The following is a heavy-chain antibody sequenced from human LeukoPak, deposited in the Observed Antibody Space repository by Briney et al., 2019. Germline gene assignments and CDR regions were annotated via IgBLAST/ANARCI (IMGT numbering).Heavy chain of an antibody. V-gene: IGHV3-7*03. J-gene: IGHJ4*01. Sequence: PGGSLRLSCAASGFTLSNHWMTWVRQAPGKGLECVAIIKQDGSEKYYVDSVKGRFTISRDTSKNTVSLQMTSLRADDTAVYYCAGGGPYPDTSGHHGDYWGQGTLGTGPS. CDR2: IKQDGSEK. CDR3: AGGGPYPDTSGHHGDY. CDR1: GFTLSNHW. D-gene: IGHD1-26*01.